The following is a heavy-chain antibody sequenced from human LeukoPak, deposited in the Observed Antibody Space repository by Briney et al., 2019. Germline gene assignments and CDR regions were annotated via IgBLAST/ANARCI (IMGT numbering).Heavy chain of an antibody. V-gene: IGHV4-59*01. D-gene: IGHD1-26*01. J-gene: IGHJ4*02. CDR2: VYYSGST. CDR3: ARILEGGSLDY. Sequence: SETLSLTCTVSGGSTSSYYWSWIRQPPGKGLEWIGYVYYSGSTNYNPSLESRVTISVDTSKNQFSLKLSSVTAADTAVYYCARILEGGSLDYWGQGTLVTVSS. CDR1: GGSTSSYY.